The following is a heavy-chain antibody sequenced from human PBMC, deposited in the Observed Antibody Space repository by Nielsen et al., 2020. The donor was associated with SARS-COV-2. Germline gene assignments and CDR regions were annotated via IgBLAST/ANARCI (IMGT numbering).Heavy chain of an antibody. D-gene: IGHD3-9*01. CDR3: ARLRSGNYFVDS. CDR1: GYNFASLW. V-gene: IGHV5-51*01. J-gene: IGHJ4*02. CDR2: IFPHDLET. Sequence: GESLKISYKVSGYNFASLWIGWVRQMPGKGLEWLGIIFPHDLETVYSPSFQGQVTISAAKSSNIAYLQWSSLKATDTATYYCARLRSGNYFVDSWGQGTQVAVSS.